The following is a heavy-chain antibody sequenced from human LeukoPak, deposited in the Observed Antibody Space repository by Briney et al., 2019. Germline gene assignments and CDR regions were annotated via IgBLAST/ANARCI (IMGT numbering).Heavy chain of an antibody. D-gene: IGHD3-22*01. V-gene: IGHV3-7*01. CDR1: GFTFSSYW. J-gene: IGHJ4*02. Sequence: GGSLRLSRAASGFTFSSYWMHWVRQAPGKGLEWVANINQDGSEKYYVDSVKGRFTISRDNAKNSLYLQMNSLRAEDTAVYSCVRDGDTSGYTNWGQGTLVTVSS. CDR3: VRDGDTSGYTN. CDR2: INQDGSEK.